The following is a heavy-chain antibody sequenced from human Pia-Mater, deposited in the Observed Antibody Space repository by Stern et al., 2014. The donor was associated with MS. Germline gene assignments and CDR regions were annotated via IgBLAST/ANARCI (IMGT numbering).Heavy chain of an antibody. J-gene: IGHJ4*02. D-gene: IGHD3-16*01. V-gene: IGHV1-69*12. Sequence: QVQLVQSGAEVKKPGSSVKVSCKASGDTFSTSLITWVRQAPGQGPEWMGGILPILGTPNYAGRFQGRVTITAEESTNTAYMERSSLRSDDTAVYYCASGVGGSHYFDYWGQGTLVTVSS. CDR3: ASGVGGSHYFDY. CDR2: ILPILGTP. CDR1: GDTFSTSL.